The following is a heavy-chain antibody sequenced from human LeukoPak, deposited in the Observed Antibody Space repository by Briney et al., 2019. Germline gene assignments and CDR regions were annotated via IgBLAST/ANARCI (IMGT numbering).Heavy chain of an antibody. V-gene: IGHV3-53*01. J-gene: IGHJ5*02. CDR1: GFTVSSNY. CDR2: IYSGGNT. D-gene: IGHD6-13*01. CDR3: ARDGAAAAFGGWFDP. Sequence: PGGSLRLSCAASGFTVSSNYMNWVRQAPGKGLERVSVIYSGGNTYYADSVKGRFTISRDNSKNTLYLQMNSLTAEDTAVYYCARDGAAAAFGGWFDPWGQGTLVAVSS.